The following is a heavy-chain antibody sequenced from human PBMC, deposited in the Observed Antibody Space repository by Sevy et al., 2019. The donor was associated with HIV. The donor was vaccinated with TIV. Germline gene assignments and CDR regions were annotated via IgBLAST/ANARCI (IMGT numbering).Heavy chain of an antibody. CDR3: ARVRVGAKITMVQGFFFDY. CDR1: GGTFSSYA. CDR2: IIPIFGTA. Sequence: ASVKVSCKASGGTFSSYAISWVRQAPGQGFEWMGGIIPIFGTANYAQKFQGRVTITADESTSTAYMELSSLRSEDTAVYYCARVRVGAKITMVQGFFFDYWGQGTLVTVSS. D-gene: IGHD3-10*01. J-gene: IGHJ4*02. V-gene: IGHV1-69*13.